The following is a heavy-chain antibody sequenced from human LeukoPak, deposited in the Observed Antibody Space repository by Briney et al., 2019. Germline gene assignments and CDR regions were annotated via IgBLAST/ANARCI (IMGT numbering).Heavy chain of an antibody. CDR3: ATYSGAHHKTFDY. V-gene: IGHV3-30*03. D-gene: IGHD1-26*01. Sequence: GGSLRLSCAASGFTFSDHYMDWVRQAPGKGLEWVTAISDDETYKFYADSVKGRFTISRDNSKNTLYLQMSSLRAEYTAMYYCATYSGAHHKTFDYWGQGTLVTVSS. J-gene: IGHJ4*02. CDR1: GFTFSDHY. CDR2: ISDDETYK.